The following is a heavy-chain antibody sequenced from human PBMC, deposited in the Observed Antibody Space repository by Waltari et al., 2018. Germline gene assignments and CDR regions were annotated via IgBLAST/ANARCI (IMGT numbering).Heavy chain of an antibody. CDR3: ARHPGGYYYYGMDV. CDR1: GGSFSGYY. V-gene: IGHV4-34*01. CDR2: INHSGST. J-gene: IGHJ6*02. D-gene: IGHD3-10*01. Sequence: QVQLQQWGAGLLKPSETLSLTCAVYGGSFSGYYWSWIRQPPGKGLAWIGEINHSGSTNYNPSLKSRVTISVDTSKNQFSLKLSSVTAADTAVYYCARHPGGYYYYGMDVWGQGTTVTVSS.